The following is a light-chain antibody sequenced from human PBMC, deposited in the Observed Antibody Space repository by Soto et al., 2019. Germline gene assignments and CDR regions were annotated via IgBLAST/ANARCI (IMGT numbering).Light chain of an antibody. CDR3: QQLNSYPLT. CDR1: QSISTY. J-gene: IGKJ4*01. Sequence: DIPMTQSPSSLSASVGDRVTIPWRASQSISTYLHWYQQKAGKAPHLLIYAASNLQSGVPSRFSGSGSGTDFTLTINSLQPEDFATYYCQQLNSYPLTFGGGTKVDIK. CDR2: AAS. V-gene: IGKV1-39*01.